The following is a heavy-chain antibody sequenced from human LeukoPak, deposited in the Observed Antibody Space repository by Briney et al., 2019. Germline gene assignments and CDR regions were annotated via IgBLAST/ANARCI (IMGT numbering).Heavy chain of an antibody. CDR2: ISYDGSNK. CDR1: GFTFSSYG. Sequence: PGGSLRLSCAASGFTFSSYGMHWVRQAPGKGLEWVAVISYDGSNKYYADSVKGRFTISRDNSKNTQYLQMNSLRAGDTAVYYCATYDYGDGFDYWGQGTLVTVSS. CDR3: ATYDYGDGFDY. D-gene: IGHD4-17*01. V-gene: IGHV3-30*03. J-gene: IGHJ4*02.